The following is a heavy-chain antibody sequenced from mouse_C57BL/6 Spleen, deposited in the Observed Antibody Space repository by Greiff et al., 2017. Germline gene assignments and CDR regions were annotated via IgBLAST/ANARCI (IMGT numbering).Heavy chain of an antibody. Sequence: EVQLQQSGPGLVKPSPSLSLTCTVTGYSITSGYYCYWIRQFPGNQLGLMGYISYDGSNNYNPSLKNQISLTRDTSKYQFVLKLNPGSTEDTDSYDCEADDGDYDFFDYWGQGTTLTVSS. CDR1: GYSITSGYY. V-gene: IGHV3-6*01. J-gene: IGHJ2*01. CDR3: EADDGDYDFFDY. CDR2: ISYDGSN. D-gene: IGHD2-13*01.